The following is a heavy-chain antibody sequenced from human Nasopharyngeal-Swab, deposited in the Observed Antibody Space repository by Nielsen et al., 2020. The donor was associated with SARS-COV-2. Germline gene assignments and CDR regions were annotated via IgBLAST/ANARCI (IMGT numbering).Heavy chain of an antibody. D-gene: IGHD5-12*01. Sequence: GESLKISCKGSGSIFANYWIGWVRQMPGKGPEWMGVIYPGDSDTRYSPSFQGQVTISADKSITTAYLQWSSLKASDTAMYYCARPRGYSGSSDAFDIWGQGTMVTVSS. CDR1: GSIFANYW. CDR2: IYPGDSDT. J-gene: IGHJ3*02. CDR3: ARPRGYSGSSDAFDI. V-gene: IGHV5-51*01.